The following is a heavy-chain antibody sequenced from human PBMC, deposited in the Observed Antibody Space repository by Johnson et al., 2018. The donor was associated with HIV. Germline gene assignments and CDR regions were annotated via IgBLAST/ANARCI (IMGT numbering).Heavy chain of an antibody. CDR1: GFTFSDYS. D-gene: IGHD3-10*01. CDR3: AKDSDTYYYGSGDGFDI. Sequence: VQLVESGGGVVQPGRSLRLSCAASGFTFSDYSIHWVRQAPGKGLEWVSVIYSGGSTYYADSVKGRFTISRDNSKTSVYLQMNSLRSEDTALYYCAKDSDTYYYGSGDGFDIWGQGTMVTVSS. V-gene: IGHV3-NL1*01. CDR2: IYSGGST. J-gene: IGHJ3*02.